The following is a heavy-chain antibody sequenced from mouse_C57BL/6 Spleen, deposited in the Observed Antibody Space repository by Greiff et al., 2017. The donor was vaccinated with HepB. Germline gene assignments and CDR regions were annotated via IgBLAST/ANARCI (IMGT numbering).Heavy chain of an antibody. Sequence: VQLKESGGGLVKPGGSLKLSCAASGFTFSSYAMSWVRQTPEKRLEWVATISDGGSYTYYPDNVKGRFTISRDNAKNNLYLQMSHLKSEDTAMYYCARAPYHTGFAYWGQGTLVTVSA. CDR3: ARAPYHTGFAY. V-gene: IGHV5-4*01. D-gene: IGHD1-1*01. J-gene: IGHJ3*01. CDR2: ISDGGSYT. CDR1: GFTFSSYA.